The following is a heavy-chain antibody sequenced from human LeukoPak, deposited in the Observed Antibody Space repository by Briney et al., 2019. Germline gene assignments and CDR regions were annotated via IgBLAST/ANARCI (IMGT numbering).Heavy chain of an antibody. D-gene: IGHD6-13*01. J-gene: IGHJ4*02. CDR3: ARELTIRGSSRPGALDY. CDR1: GFTFTTYA. CDR2: ISGSGGSK. V-gene: IGHV3-23*01. Sequence: GGSLRLSCAASGFTFTTYAMSWVRQAPGKGLEWVSTISGSGGSKYYADSVKGRLTISRDNSKNTLFLQMNSLRAEDTAVYYCARELTIRGSSRPGALDYWGQGTLVTVSS.